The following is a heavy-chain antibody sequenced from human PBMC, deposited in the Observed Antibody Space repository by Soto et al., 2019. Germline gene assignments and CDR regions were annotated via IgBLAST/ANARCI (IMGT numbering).Heavy chain of an antibody. V-gene: IGHV3-23*01. Sequence: EVQLLESGGGLIKPGGSLRLSCAASGFTFSNYAMNWVRQAPGKGLEWVSTISGSGGNTYNADSVKGRLTVSRDNAKNTLYLQMNSLRAEDTGVYYGAKRITACGPNFDYLCQGTRVTVAS. CDR3: AKRITACGPNFDY. CDR2: ISGSGGNT. D-gene: IGHD6-13*01. CDR1: GFTFSNYA. J-gene: IGHJ4*02.